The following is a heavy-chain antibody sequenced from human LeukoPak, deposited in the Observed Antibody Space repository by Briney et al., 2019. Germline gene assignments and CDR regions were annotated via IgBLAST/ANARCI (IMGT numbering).Heavy chain of an antibody. CDR2: INHSGST. J-gene: IGHJ5*02. V-gene: IGHV4-34*01. Sequence: SETLSLTCAVYGGSFSGYYWSWIHQPPGKGLEWIGEINHSGSTNYNPSLKSRVTISVDTSKNQFSLKLSSVTAADTAVYYCASSLDCSGGSCYQRSNWFDPWGQGTLVTVSS. D-gene: IGHD2-15*01. CDR3: ASSLDCSGGSCYQRSNWFDP. CDR1: GGSFSGYY.